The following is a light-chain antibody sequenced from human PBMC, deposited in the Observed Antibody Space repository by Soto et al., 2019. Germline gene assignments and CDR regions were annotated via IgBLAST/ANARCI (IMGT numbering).Light chain of an antibody. Sequence: EIVMTQSPATLSVSPGERATLSCRASQSISNTLAWYHQRPGQAPRLLIYGASTRATGIPARCSGSGSGTDIPLTISSLQSEDFAVYYWQQYNNWWTFGQGTRVEIK. CDR2: GAS. CDR1: QSISNT. V-gene: IGKV3-15*01. J-gene: IGKJ1*01. CDR3: QQYNNWWT.